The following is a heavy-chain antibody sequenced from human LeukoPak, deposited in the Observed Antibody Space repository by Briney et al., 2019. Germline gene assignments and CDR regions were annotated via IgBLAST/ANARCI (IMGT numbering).Heavy chain of an antibody. D-gene: IGHD3-22*01. V-gene: IGHV1-69*13. CDR1: GGTFSSYA. Sequence: SEKVSCKASGGTFSSYAISWVRQAPGQGLEWMGGIIPIFGTANYAQKFQGRVTITADESTSTAYMELSSLRSEDAAVYYCARDRYYDSSGYRWYFDLWGRGTLVTVSS. J-gene: IGHJ2*01. CDR2: IIPIFGTA. CDR3: ARDRYYDSSGYRWYFDL.